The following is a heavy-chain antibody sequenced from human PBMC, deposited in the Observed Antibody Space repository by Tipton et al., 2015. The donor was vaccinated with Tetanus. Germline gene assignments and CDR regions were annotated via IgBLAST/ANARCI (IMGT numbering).Heavy chain of an antibody. D-gene: IGHD6-6*01. CDR1: GDSISRGGYF. J-gene: IGHJ5*02. Sequence: TLSLTCTVSGDSISRGGYFWKWIRPRPGEGPEGVGVIFYSGDTYYNPYLRWRVSMSVDTAKNQFSLNLTSVTAAGTAVYYCARDQGGGRVVRLNWLDPWGQGTLVTVSS. V-gene: IGHV4-31*03. CDR3: ARDQGGGRVVRLNWLDP. CDR2: IFYSGDT.